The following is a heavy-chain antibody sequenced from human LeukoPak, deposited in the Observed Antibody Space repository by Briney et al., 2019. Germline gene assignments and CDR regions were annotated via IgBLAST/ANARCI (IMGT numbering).Heavy chain of an antibody. V-gene: IGHV3-23*01. Sequence: GGSLRLSCAASGFTFSSYGMHWVRQAPGKGLEWVSAISGSGGSTYYADSVKGRFTISRYNSKNTLYLQMNSLRAEDTAVYYCAKVVNSGSYFFHFDYWGQGTLVTVSS. J-gene: IGHJ4*02. CDR1: GFTFSSYG. CDR2: ISGSGGST. CDR3: AKVVNSGSYFFHFDY. D-gene: IGHD1-26*01.